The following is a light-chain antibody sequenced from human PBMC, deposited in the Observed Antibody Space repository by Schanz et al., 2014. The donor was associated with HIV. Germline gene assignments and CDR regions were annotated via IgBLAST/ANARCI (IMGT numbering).Light chain of an antibody. CDR3: ATWDDSLKAWV. J-gene: IGLJ3*02. CDR2: NTY. Sequence: QSVLTQAPSASGTPGQRVTISCSGSSSDFKDNAVLWYQQLPGAAPKLLIYNTYHRPSGVPDRFSGSGSGTSASLAISGLQSDDEADYYCATWDDSLKAWVFGGGTKLPVL. CDR1: SSDFKDNA. V-gene: IGLV1-44*01.